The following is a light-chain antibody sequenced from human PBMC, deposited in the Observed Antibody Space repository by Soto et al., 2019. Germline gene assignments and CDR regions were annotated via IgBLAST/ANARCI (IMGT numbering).Light chain of an antibody. CDR1: QSVGNN. V-gene: IGKV3-15*01. CDR3: KQYNGWPIT. CDR2: GAS. Sequence: EIVMTPYPGPLSVSPGERVPLSCRASQSVGNNLAWHQQKPGQAPRLLIYGASTRATGFPARFSGSGSGTEFTLTISSLQSEEFAVYYCKQYNGWPITVGQGTRLEIK. J-gene: IGKJ5*01.